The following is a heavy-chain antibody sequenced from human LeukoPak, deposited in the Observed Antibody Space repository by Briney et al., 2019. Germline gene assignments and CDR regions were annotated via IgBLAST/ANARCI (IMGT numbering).Heavy chain of an antibody. Sequence: GGSLRLPCAASGFTFSSYSMNWVRQAPGKGLEWVSSISSSSSYIYYADSVKGRFTISRDNAKNSLYLQMNSLRAEDTAVYYCARDKGNYDILTGYIWYFDLWGRGTLVTVSS. CDR2: ISSSSSYI. J-gene: IGHJ2*01. CDR1: GFTFSSYS. D-gene: IGHD3-9*01. CDR3: ARDKGNYDILTGYIWYFDL. V-gene: IGHV3-21*01.